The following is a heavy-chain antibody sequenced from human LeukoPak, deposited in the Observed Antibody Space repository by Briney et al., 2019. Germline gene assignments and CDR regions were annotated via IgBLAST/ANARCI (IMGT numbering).Heavy chain of an antibody. J-gene: IGHJ4*02. CDR1: GFTFSTNY. CDR3: ARERGRGVISPYFDW. CDR2: LYSGGRT. D-gene: IGHD3-10*01. V-gene: IGHV3-66*01. Sequence: GGSLRLSCAASGFTFSTNYMSWVRQVPGKGLEWVSVLYSGGRTDYADSVKGRFIISRDNSRNTLFLQTYSLRAEDTAVYYCARERGRGVISPYFDWWGQGTLVTVSS.